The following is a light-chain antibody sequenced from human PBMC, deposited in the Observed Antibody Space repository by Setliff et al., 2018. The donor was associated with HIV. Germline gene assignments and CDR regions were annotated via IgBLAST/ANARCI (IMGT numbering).Light chain of an antibody. Sequence: EIVLTQSPGTPSLSPGERATLSCRASQTFSSTYLAWYQQKPGQAPRLLIYGASSRATGIPERFSGGGSGTDFTLTISRLEPEDFAMYYCQQYARSPLTFGGGTKVDIK. CDR2: GAS. CDR1: QTFSSTY. V-gene: IGKV3-20*01. J-gene: IGKJ4*01. CDR3: QQYARSPLT.